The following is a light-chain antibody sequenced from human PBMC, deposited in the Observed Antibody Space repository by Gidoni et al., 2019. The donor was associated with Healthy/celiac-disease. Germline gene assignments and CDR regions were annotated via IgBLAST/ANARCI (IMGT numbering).Light chain of an antibody. V-gene: IGKV1-17*01. CDR1: QGIRHD. J-gene: IGKJ2*01. Sequence: DIQMTQSPSSLSASVGDRVTITRQASQGIRHDLGWYQQKPGKAPKRLIYAASSLQSGVPSRFSGSGSGTEFTLTIRSLQTEDFATYYCLQHNSYPTFGQGTKLEIK. CDR2: AAS. CDR3: LQHNSYPT.